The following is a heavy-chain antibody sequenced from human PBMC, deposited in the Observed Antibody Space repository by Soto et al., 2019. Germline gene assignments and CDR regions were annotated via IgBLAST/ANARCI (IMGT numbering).Heavy chain of an antibody. CDR3: ARDDYGIYPY. CDR1: GYAITAYY. J-gene: IGHJ4*02. Sequence: QVQLVQSGTEVKKPGASVRVSCKASGYAITAYYIHWVRQAPGQGLEWMGWVDPRTGGAIYAQKFQDRVTMTRDTSISTVYMDLSGLRSDATALYYCARDDYGIYPYWGQGTLVTVSS. CDR2: VDPRTGGA. D-gene: IGHD1-26*01. V-gene: IGHV1-2*02.